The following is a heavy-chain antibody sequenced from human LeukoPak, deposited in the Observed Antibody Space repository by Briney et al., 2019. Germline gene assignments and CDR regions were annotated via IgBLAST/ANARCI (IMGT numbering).Heavy chain of an antibody. CDR2: IYTSGST. J-gene: IGHJ4*02. CDR3: ARADYYDSSGYYTFDY. Sequence: SETLSLTCTVSGGSISSYYWSWIRQPVGKGLEWIGRIYTSGSTNYNPSLKSRVTMSVDTSKNQFSLKLSSVTAADTAVYYCARADYYDSSGYYTFDYWGQGTLVTVSS. V-gene: IGHV4-4*07. CDR1: GGSISSYY. D-gene: IGHD3-22*01.